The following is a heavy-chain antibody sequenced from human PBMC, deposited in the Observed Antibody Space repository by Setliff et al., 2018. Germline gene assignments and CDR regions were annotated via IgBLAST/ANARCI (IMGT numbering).Heavy chain of an antibody. V-gene: IGHV3-23*01. Sequence: GGSLRLSCAASGLTLINNGFHWVRQAPGKGLEWVSAIDSNGGGTFYADSMKGRFTISRDNSRNTLYLQMNSLRADDTAIYYCVKDGDYYPDSGDYYHEFDYWGQGTLVTVSS. CDR1: GLTLINNG. J-gene: IGHJ4*02. CDR2: IDSNGGGT. D-gene: IGHD3-22*01. CDR3: VKDGDYYPDSGDYYHEFDY.